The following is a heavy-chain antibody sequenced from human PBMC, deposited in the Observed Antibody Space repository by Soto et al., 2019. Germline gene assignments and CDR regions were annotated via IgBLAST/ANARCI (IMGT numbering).Heavy chain of an antibody. CDR1: GYSFTSYC. CDR2: IDPSDSYT. Sequence: GESLKISCKGSGYSFTSYCISWLRQMPGKGLEWRGRIDPSDSYTNYSPSFQGHVTISADKSISTAYLQWSRLKASDTAMYYCARHAYYDSSGYYYYYGMDVWGQGTTVTVSS. V-gene: IGHV5-10-1*01. CDR3: ARHAYYDSSGYYYYYGMDV. J-gene: IGHJ6*02. D-gene: IGHD3-22*01.